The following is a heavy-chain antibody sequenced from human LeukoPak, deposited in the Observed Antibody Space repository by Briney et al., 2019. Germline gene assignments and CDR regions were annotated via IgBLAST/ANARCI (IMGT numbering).Heavy chain of an antibody. CDR2: INWNGGST. CDR1: GFTFSSYG. J-gene: IGHJ6*03. Sequence: RGTLGLSCAASGFTFSSYGMSWVRQAPGKGLEWVSGINWNGGSTGYADSVKGRFTISRDNANNSLYLQMNSLRAEDTALYYCAREGCTNGVCYSSYYYYMDVWGKGTTVTVSS. V-gene: IGHV3-20*04. D-gene: IGHD2-8*01. CDR3: AREGCTNGVCYSSYYYYMDV.